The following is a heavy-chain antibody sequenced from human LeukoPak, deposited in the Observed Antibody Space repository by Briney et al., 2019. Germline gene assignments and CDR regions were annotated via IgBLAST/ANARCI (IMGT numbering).Heavy chain of an antibody. CDR2: IYYSGST. V-gene: IGHV4-59*01. CDR1: GGSISNYY. D-gene: IGHD6-19*01. CDR3: ASILKTQWLVDY. Sequence: SETLSLTCTVSGGSISNYYWSWIRQPPGKGLEWIGYIYYSGSTNYNPSLKSRVTISVDTSKNQFSLKLSSVTAADTAVYYCASILKTQWLVDYWGQGTLVTVSS. J-gene: IGHJ4*02.